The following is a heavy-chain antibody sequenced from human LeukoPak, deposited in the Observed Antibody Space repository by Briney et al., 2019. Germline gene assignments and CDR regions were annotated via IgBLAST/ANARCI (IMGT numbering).Heavy chain of an antibody. J-gene: IGHJ4*02. CDR2: INHSGST. V-gene: IGHV4-34*01. D-gene: IGHD6-19*01. Sequence: PSETLSLTCAVYGGSFSGYYWSWICQPPGKGLEWIGEINHSGSTNYNPSLKSRVTISVDTSKNQFSLKLSSVTAADTAVYYCAREGAVAAFFDYWGQGTLVTVSS. CDR1: GGSFSGYY. CDR3: AREGAVAAFFDY.